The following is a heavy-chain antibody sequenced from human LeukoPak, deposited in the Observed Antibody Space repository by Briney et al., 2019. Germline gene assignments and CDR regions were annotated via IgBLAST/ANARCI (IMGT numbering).Heavy chain of an antibody. CDR2: INPNSGGT. D-gene: IGHD3-3*01. V-gene: IGHV1-2*04. J-gene: IGHJ6*02. CDR3: ARGGTRVAYGMDV. Sequence: ASVTVSCKASGYTFTGYYMHWVRQAPGQGLEWMGWINPNSGGTNYAQKFQGWVTMTRDTSISTAYMELSRLGSDDTAVYYCARGGTRVAYGMDVWGQGTTVTVSS. CDR1: GYTFTGYY.